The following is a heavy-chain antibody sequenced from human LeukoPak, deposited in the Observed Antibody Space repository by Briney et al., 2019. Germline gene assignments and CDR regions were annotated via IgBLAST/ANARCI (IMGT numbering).Heavy chain of an antibody. CDR2: ISPSGSTI. CDR1: GFTFSTYG. Sequence: GGSLRLSGAASGFTFSTYGMNWVRQAPGKGLEWVSYISPSGSTIYYPDSVKGRFTISRDDAKNSLYLQMNSLRAEDTAVYYCVRRFASWGQGTLVTVSS. D-gene: IGHD4-17*01. CDR3: VRRFAS. V-gene: IGHV3-48*03. J-gene: IGHJ4*02.